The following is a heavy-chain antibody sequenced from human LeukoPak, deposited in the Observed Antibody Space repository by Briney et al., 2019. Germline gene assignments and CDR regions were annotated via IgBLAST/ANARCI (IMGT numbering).Heavy chain of an antibody. V-gene: IGHV3-30*18. Sequence: GRSLRLSCAASGFTFRSYGMHWVRQAPGKGLEWVAVISYDGSNKYYADSVKGRFTISRDNSKNTLYLQINSLRAEDTAVYYCAKIPGSNIVVVSAASRQFDYWGQGTLVTVSS. J-gene: IGHJ4*02. D-gene: IGHD2-2*01. CDR3: AKIPGSNIVVVSAASRQFDY. CDR2: ISYDGSNK. CDR1: GFTFRSYG.